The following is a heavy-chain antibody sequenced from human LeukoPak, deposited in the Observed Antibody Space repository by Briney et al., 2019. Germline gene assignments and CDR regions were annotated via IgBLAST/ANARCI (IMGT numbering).Heavy chain of an antibody. CDR3: ARDEYSSSWGLGPFDY. V-gene: IGHV3-48*04. CDR2: ISSSSSTI. D-gene: IGHD6-13*01. Sequence: PGGSLRLSCAASGFAFSRFSMNWVRQAPGKGLEWVSYISSSSSTIYYADSVKGRFTISRDNAKNSLYLQMNSLRAEDTAVYYCARDEYSSSWGLGPFDYWGQGTLVTVSS. J-gene: IGHJ4*02. CDR1: GFAFSRFS.